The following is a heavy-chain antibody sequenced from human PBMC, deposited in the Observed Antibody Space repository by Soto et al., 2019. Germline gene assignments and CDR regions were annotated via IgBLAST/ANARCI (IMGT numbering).Heavy chain of an antibody. D-gene: IGHD1-7*01. CDR1: GYTFSGYY. Sequence: ASVKVSCKASGYTFSGYYMHWLRQAPGQGLEWVGWINPNSGGTNYAQKFQGRVTMSRDTSIGTAYLELSSLRSDDTAMYYCAPLGIIGTAGFHFWGQGTLVTVSS. J-gene: IGHJ4*02. CDR3: APLGIIGTAGFHF. CDR2: INPNSGGT. V-gene: IGHV1-2*02.